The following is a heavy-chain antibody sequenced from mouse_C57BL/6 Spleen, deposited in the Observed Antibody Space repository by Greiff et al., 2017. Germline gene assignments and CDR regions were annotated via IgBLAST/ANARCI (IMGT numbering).Heavy chain of an antibody. J-gene: IGHJ2*01. Sequence: VQLQQSGPGLVQPSQSLSITCTVSGFSLTSYGVHWVRQSPGKGLAWLGVLWSGGSTDYNAAFISRLSISKDNSKSQVFFKMNSLQADDTAIYYCARNNDYLYYFDYWGQGTTLTVSS. CDR1: GFSLTSYG. V-gene: IGHV2-2*01. CDR2: LWSGGST. CDR3: ARNNDYLYYFDY. D-gene: IGHD2-4*01.